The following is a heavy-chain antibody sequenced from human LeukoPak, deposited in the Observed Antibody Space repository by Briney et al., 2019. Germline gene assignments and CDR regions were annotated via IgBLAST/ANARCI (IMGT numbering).Heavy chain of an antibody. CDR1: GFTFSSYE. J-gene: IGHJ4*02. CDR3: AADYDFWSGYSY. Sequence: PGGSLRLSCAASGFTFSSYEMNWVRQAPGKGLEWVSYISSSGSTIFYADSVKGRFTISRDNAKNSLYLQMNGLRAEDTAVYYCAADYDFWSGYSYWGQGTLVTVSS. D-gene: IGHD3-3*01. V-gene: IGHV3-48*03. CDR2: ISSSGSTI.